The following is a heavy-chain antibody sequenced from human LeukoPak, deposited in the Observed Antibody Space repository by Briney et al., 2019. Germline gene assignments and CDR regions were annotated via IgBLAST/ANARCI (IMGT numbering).Heavy chain of an antibody. V-gene: IGHV3-30-3*01. CDR1: GFTFSSYA. CDR2: ISYDGSNK. J-gene: IGHJ6*02. CDR3: ARVTILWFGELNYGMDV. Sequence: GRSLRLSCAASGFTFSSYAMHWVRQAPGKGLEWVAVISYDGSNKYYADSVKGRFTISRDNSKNTLYLQMNSLRAEDTAVYYCARVTILWFGELNYGMDVWGQGTTVTVSS. D-gene: IGHD3-10*01.